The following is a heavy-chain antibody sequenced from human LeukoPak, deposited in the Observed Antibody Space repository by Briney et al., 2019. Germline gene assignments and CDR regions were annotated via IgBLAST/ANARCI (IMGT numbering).Heavy chain of an antibody. V-gene: IGHV3-7*01. Sequence: PGGSLRLSCSASGFTFNRFYLHWVRQAPGKGLEWVANIKQDGSEKYYVDSVKGRFTISRDNAKNSLYLQMNSLRAEDTAVYYCARELVPAAYYYYGMDVWGQGTTVTVSS. CDR3: ARELVPAAYYYYGMDV. CDR1: GFTFNRFY. D-gene: IGHD2-2*01. CDR2: IKQDGSEK. J-gene: IGHJ6*02.